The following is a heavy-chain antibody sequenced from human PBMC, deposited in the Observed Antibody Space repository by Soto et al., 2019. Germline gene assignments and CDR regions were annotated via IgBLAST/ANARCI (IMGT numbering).Heavy chain of an antibody. CDR1: GASISGSYYY. D-gene: IGHD1-20*01. Sequence: SETPSLTCAVSGASISGSYYYWAWLRQSPGKGPEWIGSVFYTGFTSYNPSLESRVSVSVDTSKSQFSLKLSAVTAADTAVYYCATSQKGYNWNYFDHWGQGALVTVS. J-gene: IGHJ4*02. V-gene: IGHV4-39*05. CDR2: VFYTGFT. CDR3: ATSQKGYNWNYFDH.